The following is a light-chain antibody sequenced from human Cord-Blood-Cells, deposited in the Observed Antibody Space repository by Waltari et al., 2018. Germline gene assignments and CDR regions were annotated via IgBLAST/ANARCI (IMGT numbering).Light chain of an antibody. CDR3: QQRSNWPPLT. CDR1: QSVSSY. CDR2: DAS. V-gene: IGKV3-11*01. Sequence: EIVLTQSPATLSLYPGERATLSCRASQSVSSYFACYQQKPGQAPRLLIYDASNRATGIPARFSGSGSGTDFTLTISSLEPEDFAVYYCQQRSNWPPLTFGGGTKVEIK. J-gene: IGKJ4*01.